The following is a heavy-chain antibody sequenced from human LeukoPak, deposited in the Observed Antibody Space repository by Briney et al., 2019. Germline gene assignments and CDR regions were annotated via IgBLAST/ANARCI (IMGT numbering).Heavy chain of an antibody. CDR2: IYPANSDT. CDR1: GYSFTTYW. D-gene: IGHD5-24*01. CDR3: ARPAGPGWRQSFDC. V-gene: IGHV5-51*01. Sequence: GESLKISCNGLGYSFTTYWIGWVRQKPGQGLEYMGMIYPANSDTRYIPSFQGQVTISADKSTSTAYLQWSNLKASDTAIYYCARPAGPGWRQSFDCWGREPWSPSLQ. J-gene: IGHJ4*02.